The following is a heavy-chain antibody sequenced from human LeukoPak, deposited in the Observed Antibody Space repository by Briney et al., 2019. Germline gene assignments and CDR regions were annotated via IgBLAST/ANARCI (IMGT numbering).Heavy chain of an antibody. CDR1: GFTFSSYS. CDR2: ISGSGSST. Sequence: GGSLRLSCAASGFTFSSYSMNWVRQAPGKGLEWVTAISGSGSSTYYADSVKGRFTISRDNSKNTLYLQMNSLRAEDTAVYYCAKSKRIFSGDYWGQGTLVTVSS. J-gene: IGHJ4*02. CDR3: AKSKRIFSGDY. D-gene: IGHD2-15*01. V-gene: IGHV3-23*01.